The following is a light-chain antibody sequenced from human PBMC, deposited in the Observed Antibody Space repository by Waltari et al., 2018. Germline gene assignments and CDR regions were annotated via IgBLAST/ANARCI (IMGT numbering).Light chain of an antibody. V-gene: IGLV4-69*01. CDR2: VNSDGSN. J-gene: IGLJ3*02. CDR3: QTGGHGTWV. CDR1: SGHSSNI. Sequence: QLVLTQSPSASASLGASVKLTCTLSSGHSSNIIAWLQQQPEKGPRYLMKVNSDGSNSKGDEIPDRFSGSSSGAERYLTSSTVQSEDEADYYCQTGGHGTWVFGGGTKLTVL.